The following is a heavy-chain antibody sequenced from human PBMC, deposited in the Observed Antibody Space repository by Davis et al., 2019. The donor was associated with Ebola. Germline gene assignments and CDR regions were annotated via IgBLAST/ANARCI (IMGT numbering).Heavy chain of an antibody. CDR2: IYHGGNT. V-gene: IGHV4-4*02. J-gene: IGHJ6*04. Sequence: MPSETLSLTCAVSGDSISSRNWWSWVRQVPGKGLEWIGEIYHGGNTNYNPSLKSRAIISVDKSKNQFSLKLSSVTAADTAVYYCARAPGNYYYDSSGYYSRPYYYGMDVWGKGTTVTVSS. D-gene: IGHD3-22*01. CDR3: ARAPGNYYYDSSGYYSRPYYYGMDV. CDR1: GDSISSRNW.